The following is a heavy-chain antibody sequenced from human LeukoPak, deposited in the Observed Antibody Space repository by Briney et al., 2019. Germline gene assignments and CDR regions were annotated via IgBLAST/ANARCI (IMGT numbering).Heavy chain of an antibody. V-gene: IGHV4-38-2*02. CDR2: IYHSGST. D-gene: IGHD2-2*01. CDR3: ARELVVPAATFDY. CDR1: GYSISSGYY. Sequence: PSETLSLTCTVSGYSISSGYYWGWIRQPPGKGLEWIGSIYHSGSTYYNPSLKSRVTISVDTSKNQFSLKLSSVTAADTAVYYCARELVVPAATFDYWGQGTLVTVSS. J-gene: IGHJ4*02.